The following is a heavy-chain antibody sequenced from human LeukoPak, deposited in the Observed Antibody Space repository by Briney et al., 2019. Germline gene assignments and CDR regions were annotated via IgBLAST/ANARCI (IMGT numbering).Heavy chain of an antibody. CDR2: IRYDGSNK. CDR1: GFTFSSYG. V-gene: IGHV3-30*02. D-gene: IGHD2-2*01. Sequence: GGCLRLSCAASGFTFSSYGMHAVRQAPGRGLEWVSFIRYDGSNKYYADSVKGRFTISRDNSKNTLYLQMNSLRAEDTAVYYCAKLAIRVVPAAAFDYWGQGTLVTVSS. J-gene: IGHJ4*02. CDR3: AKLAIRVVPAAAFDY.